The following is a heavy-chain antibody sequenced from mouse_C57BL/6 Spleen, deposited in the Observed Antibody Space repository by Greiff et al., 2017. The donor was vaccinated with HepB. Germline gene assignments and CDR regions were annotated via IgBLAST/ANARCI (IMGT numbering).Heavy chain of an antibody. J-gene: IGHJ3*01. CDR3: ARVYSNHEGFAY. D-gene: IGHD2-5*01. Sequence: DVHLVESGGGLVKPGGSLKLSCAASVFTFSSYAMSWVRQTPEKRLEWVATISDGGSYTYYPDNVKGRFTISRDNAKNNLYLQMSHLKSEDTAMYYCARVYSNHEGFAYWGQGTLVTVSA. V-gene: IGHV5-4*01. CDR2: ISDGGSYT. CDR1: VFTFSSYA.